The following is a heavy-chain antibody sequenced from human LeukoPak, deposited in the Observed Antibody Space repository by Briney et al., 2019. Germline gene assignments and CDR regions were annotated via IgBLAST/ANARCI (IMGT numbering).Heavy chain of an antibody. V-gene: IGHV4-39*07. D-gene: IGHD6-19*01. J-gene: IGHJ4*02. CDR1: GGSISSSSYY. Sequence: SETLSLTCTVSGGSISSSSYYWGWIRQPPGKGLEWIGSIYYSGSTYYNPSLKSRVTISVDTSKNQFSLKLSSVTAADTAVYYCARVICSGWNPGPFDYWGQGTLVTVSS. CDR3: ARVICSGWNPGPFDY. CDR2: IYYSGST.